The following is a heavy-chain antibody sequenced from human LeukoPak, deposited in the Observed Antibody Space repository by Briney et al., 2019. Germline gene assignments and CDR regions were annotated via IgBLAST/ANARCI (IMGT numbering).Heavy chain of an antibody. CDR2: INHSGST. CDR3: ARRGGINDAFEI. J-gene: IGHJ3*02. CDR1: GGSFSGYY. D-gene: IGHD3-16*01. V-gene: IGHV4-34*01. Sequence: SETLSLTCAVYGGSFSGYYWSWIRQPPGKGLEWIGEINHSGSTNYNPSLKSRVTISVDTSKNQFSLKLSSVTAADTAVYYCARRGGINDAFEIWGQGTMVTVSS.